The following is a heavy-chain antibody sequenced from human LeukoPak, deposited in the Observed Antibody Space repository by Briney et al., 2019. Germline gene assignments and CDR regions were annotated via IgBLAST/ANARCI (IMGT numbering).Heavy chain of an antibody. CDR3: AKDWGGVPEYLQH. D-gene: IGHD3-16*01. Sequence: GGSLRLSCGASGFTFDNYAMTWFRQAPGKGLESVASTVASGTRAYYADSVKGRFTISKDNFKNVLYLQMSSLRAEDTAIYYCAKDWGGVPEYLQHWGQGTLVTVSS. J-gene: IGHJ1*01. CDR1: GFTFDNYA. V-gene: IGHV3-23*01. CDR2: TVASGTRA.